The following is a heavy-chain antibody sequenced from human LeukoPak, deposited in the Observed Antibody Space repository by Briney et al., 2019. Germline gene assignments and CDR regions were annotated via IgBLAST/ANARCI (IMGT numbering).Heavy chain of an antibody. V-gene: IGHV4-34*01. Sequence: KPSETLSLTCAVYGGSFSGYYWSWIRQPPGKGLEWIGEINHSGSTNYNPSLKSRVTISVDTSKNQFSLKLSSVTAADTAVYYCARGRRYDFWSGYYTGHNWFDPWGQGTLVTVSS. CDR3: ARGRRYDFWSGYYTGHNWFDP. CDR1: GGSFSGYY. D-gene: IGHD3-3*01. CDR2: INHSGST. J-gene: IGHJ5*02.